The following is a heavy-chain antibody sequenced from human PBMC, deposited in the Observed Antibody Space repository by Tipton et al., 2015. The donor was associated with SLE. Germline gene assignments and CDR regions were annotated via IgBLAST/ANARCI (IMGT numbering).Heavy chain of an antibody. CDR3: ARDRACAFDAYYFGY. Sequence: QLVQSGAEVKKPGASVKVSCKASGSTFTTYYMHWVRQAPGQGLEWMGIINPNGGGTTYAQKFQGRVTMTSDTSTSTVYMELTSLSSEDTAVFYCARDRACAFDAYYFGYWGHGSLVTVSS. D-gene: IGHD2/OR15-2a*01. CDR2: INPNGGGT. CDR1: GSTFTTYY. J-gene: IGHJ4*01. V-gene: IGHV1-46*01.